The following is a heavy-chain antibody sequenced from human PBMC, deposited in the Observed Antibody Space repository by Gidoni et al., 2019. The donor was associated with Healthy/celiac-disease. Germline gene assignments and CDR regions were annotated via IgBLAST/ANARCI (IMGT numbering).Heavy chain of an antibody. J-gene: IGHJ1*01. CDR2: IKQDGSEK. Sequence: EVQLVESGGGLVQPGGSLRLSCAASGFTFSSYWMSWVRQAPGKGLEWVANIKQDGSEKYYVDSVKGRFTISRDNAKNSLYLQMNSLRAEDTAVYYCARVGDSSSWYTAEYFQHWGQGTLVTVSS. CDR1: GFTFSSYW. CDR3: ARVGDSSSWYTAEYFQH. D-gene: IGHD6-13*01. V-gene: IGHV3-7*05.